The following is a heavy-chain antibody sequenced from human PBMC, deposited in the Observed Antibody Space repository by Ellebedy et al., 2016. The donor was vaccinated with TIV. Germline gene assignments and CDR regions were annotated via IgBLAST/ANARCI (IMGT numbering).Heavy chain of an antibody. J-gene: IGHJ5*02. Sequence: GESLKISCKGSGYSFTNYWIGWVRQMPGKGLEWMGIIYPGDSDTRYSPSFQGQVTISADKSINTVYLQWSSLRASDSAIYYCARDASGSHGWFDPWGQGTLVTVSS. D-gene: IGHD3-10*01. CDR1: GYSFTNYW. CDR3: ARDASGSHGWFDP. CDR2: IYPGDSDT. V-gene: IGHV5-51*01.